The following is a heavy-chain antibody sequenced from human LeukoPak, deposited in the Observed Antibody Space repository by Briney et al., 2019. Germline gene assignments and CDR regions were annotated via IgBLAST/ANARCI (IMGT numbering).Heavy chain of an antibody. V-gene: IGHV4-59*08. CDR2: IYSSGST. CDR1: GGSISSYY. CDR3: AKGRVDP. D-gene: IGHD5-24*01. J-gene: IGHJ5*02. Sequence: SETLSLTCTVSGGSISSYYWSWIRQPPGKGLEWIGYIYSSGSTDYNPSLKGRVTISVDSSKNQFSLNLTSVTAADTAVYYCAKGRVDPWGQGTLVTVSS.